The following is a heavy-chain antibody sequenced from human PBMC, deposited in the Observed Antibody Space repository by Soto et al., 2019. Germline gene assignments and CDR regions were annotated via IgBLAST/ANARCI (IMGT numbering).Heavy chain of an antibody. CDR1: GDTFSSYT. V-gene: IGHV1-69*02. CDR2: IIPILGIA. CDR3: GRGGAHCSGGSCYVY. Sequence: GASVKVSCKASGDTFSSYTISWVRQAPGQGLEWMGRIIPILGIANYAQKFQGRVTITADKSTSTAYMELSSLRSEDTAVYYCGRGGAHCSGGSCYVYWGQGTLVTVS. D-gene: IGHD2-15*01. J-gene: IGHJ4*02.